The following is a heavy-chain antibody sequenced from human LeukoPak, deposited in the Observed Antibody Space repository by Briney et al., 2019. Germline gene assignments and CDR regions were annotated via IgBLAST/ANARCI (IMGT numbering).Heavy chain of an antibody. V-gene: IGHV3-30*03. J-gene: IGHJ4*02. CDR2: ISYDGSNK. CDR1: GFTFSSYG. Sequence: AGGSLRLSCAASGFTFSSYGMHWVRQAPGKGLEWVAVISYDGSNKYYADSVKGRFTISRDNSKNTLYLQMNSLRAEDTAVYYCAITSRSVLRFLEWLLYPKFDYWGQGTLVTVSS. CDR3: AITSRSVLRFLEWLLYPKFDY. D-gene: IGHD3-3*01.